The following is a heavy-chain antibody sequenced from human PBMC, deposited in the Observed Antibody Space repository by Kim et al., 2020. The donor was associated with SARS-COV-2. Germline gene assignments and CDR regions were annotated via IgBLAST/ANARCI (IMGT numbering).Heavy chain of an antibody. CDR3: ARPELLGGSYGGGGMDV. CDR2: IKQDGSEK. J-gene: IGHJ6*02. D-gene: IGHD1-26*01. CDR1: GFTFSSYW. V-gene: IGHV3-7*03. Sequence: GGSLRLSCAASGFTFSSYWMSWVRQAPGKGLEWVANIKQDGSEKYYVDSVKGRFTISRDNAKNSLYLQMNSLRAEDTAVYYCARPELLGGSYGGGGMDVWGQGTTVTVSS.